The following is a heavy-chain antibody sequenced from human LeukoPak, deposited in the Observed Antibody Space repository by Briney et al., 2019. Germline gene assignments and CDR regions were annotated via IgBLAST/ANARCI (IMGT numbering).Heavy chain of an antibody. D-gene: IGHD3-22*01. Sequence: SETLSLTCAVYGGSFSGYYWSWIRQPPGKGLEWIGEINHSGSTNYNPSLKSRVTISVDTSKNQFSLKLSSVTAADTAVYYCARGRRVVVFWGRGTLVTVSS. CDR3: ARGRRVVVF. CDR2: INHSGST. CDR1: GGSFSGYY. V-gene: IGHV4-34*01. J-gene: IGHJ4*02.